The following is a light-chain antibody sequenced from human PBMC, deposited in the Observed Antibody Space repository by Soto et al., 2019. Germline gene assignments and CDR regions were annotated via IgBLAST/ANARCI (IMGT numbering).Light chain of an antibody. V-gene: IGKV3-11*01. Sequence: EIVLTQSPATLSLSPGEIATLSCRASQSVGSYLAWYQQRPGQAPRLLIYDASNRATGIPARFSGGGSGTDFTLTISSLEPEDFAIYYCQQRSNWLITFGQGTRLEIK. CDR3: QQRSNWLIT. CDR2: DAS. J-gene: IGKJ5*01. CDR1: QSVGSY.